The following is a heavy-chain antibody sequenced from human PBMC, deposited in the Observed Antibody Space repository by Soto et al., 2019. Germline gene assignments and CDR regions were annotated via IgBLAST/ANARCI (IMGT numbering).Heavy chain of an antibody. CDR2: IYYSGST. CDR1: GGSISSGGYY. Sequence: SETLSLTCTVSGGSISSGGYYWSWIRQHPGKGLEWIGYIYYSGSTYYNPSLKSRVTISVDTSKNQFSLKLSSVTAADTAVYYCASSGYCSSTSCYAFAYYYGMDVWGQGTTVTVSS. J-gene: IGHJ6*02. CDR3: ASSGYCSSTSCYAFAYYYGMDV. D-gene: IGHD2-2*01. V-gene: IGHV4-31*03.